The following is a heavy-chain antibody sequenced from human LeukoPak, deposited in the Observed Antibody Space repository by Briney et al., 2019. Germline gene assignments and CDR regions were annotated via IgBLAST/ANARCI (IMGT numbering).Heavy chain of an antibody. J-gene: IGHJ4*02. V-gene: IGHV1-2*06. CDR1: GYTFTGYY. CDR2: INPNSGGT. CDR3: ARGEYYYDSRFDY. D-gene: IGHD3-22*01. Sequence: ASVKVSCKASGYTFTGYYMHWVRQAPGQGLEWMGRINPNSGGTNYAQQFQGRVTMTRDTSISTAYMELSRLRSDDTAVYYCARGEYYYDSRFDYWGQGTLVTVSS.